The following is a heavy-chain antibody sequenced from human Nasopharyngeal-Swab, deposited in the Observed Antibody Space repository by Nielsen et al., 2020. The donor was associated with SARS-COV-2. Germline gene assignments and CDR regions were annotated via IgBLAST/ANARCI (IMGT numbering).Heavy chain of an antibody. Sequence: GGSLRLSCSASGFTFSLYAMHWVRQAPGKGLEYVSTINDYEDRLYYADSVKGRFTISRDNAKNTLYLQMNSLRAEDTAVYYCARDVGGRDNYWGQGALVTVSS. V-gene: IGHV3-64*04. CDR2: INDYEDRL. J-gene: IGHJ4*02. CDR1: GFTFSLYA. CDR3: ARDVGGRDNY. D-gene: IGHD2-15*01.